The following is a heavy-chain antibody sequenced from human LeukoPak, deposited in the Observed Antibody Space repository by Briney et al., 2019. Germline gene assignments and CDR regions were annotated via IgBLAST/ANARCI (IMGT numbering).Heavy chain of an antibody. CDR1: GGSISSSSYY. CDR3: ARDQGGTLGGYYDY. CDR2: IYYSGST. V-gene: IGHV4-39*07. J-gene: IGHJ4*02. D-gene: IGHD3-22*01. Sequence: SETLSLTCTVSGGSISSSSYYWGWIRQPPGKGLEWIGNIYYSGSTYYNPSLKSRLTISVDTSKNQFSLKLSSVTAADTAVYYCARDQGGTLGGYYDYWGQGTLVTVSS.